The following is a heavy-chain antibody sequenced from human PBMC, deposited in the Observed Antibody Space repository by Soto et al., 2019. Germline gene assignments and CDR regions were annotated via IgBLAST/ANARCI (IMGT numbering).Heavy chain of an antibody. CDR2: INHSGST. D-gene: IGHD1-26*01. CDR1: GGSFSGYY. V-gene: IGHV4-34*01. CDR3: ARRLRIVGAQCFDY. Sequence: SETLSLTCAVYGGSFSGYYWSWIRQPPGKGLEWIGEINHSGSTNYDPSLKSRVTIPVDTSKNQFSLKLSSVTAADTAVYYCARRLRIVGAQCFDYWGQGTLVTVSS. J-gene: IGHJ4*02.